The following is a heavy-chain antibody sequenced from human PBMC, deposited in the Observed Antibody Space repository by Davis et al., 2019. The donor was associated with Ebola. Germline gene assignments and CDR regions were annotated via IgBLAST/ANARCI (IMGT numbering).Heavy chain of an antibody. J-gene: IGHJ6*02. CDR1: GGSISSDY. V-gene: IGHV4-59*12. D-gene: IGHD2-15*01. CDR3: ARAQGVVYYYGMDV. Sequence: MPSETLSLTCTVSGGSISSDYWSWTRQPPGKGLEWIGYIYYTGSTNYNPSLRSRVTISVDTSKNQFSLKLSSVTAADTAVYYCARAQGVVYYYGMDVWGQGTTVTVSS. CDR2: IYYTGST.